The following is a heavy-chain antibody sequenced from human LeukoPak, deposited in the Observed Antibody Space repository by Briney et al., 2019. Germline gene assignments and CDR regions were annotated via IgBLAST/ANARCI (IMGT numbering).Heavy chain of an antibody. V-gene: IGHV3-23*01. D-gene: IGHD2-21*02. J-gene: IGHJ4*02. CDR3: VREDTPATANY. CDR2: ISGGGDIT. CDR1: GFNFANHA. Sequence: GGSLRLSCAASGFNFANHAMSWVRQTPGKGLEWVSAISGGGDITYYADSVTGRFTISRDNSKDTLFLQMHSLRPGDTAVYYCVREDTPATANYWGQGTLVNISS.